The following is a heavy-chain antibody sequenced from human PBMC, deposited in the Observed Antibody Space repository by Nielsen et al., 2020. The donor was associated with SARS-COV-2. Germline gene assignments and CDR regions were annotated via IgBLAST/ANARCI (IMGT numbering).Heavy chain of an antibody. CDR1: GYRFTAYS. CDR3: ARGDYSNPNY. V-gene: IGHV1-2*06. D-gene: IGHD4-11*01. J-gene: IGHJ4*02. Sequence: ASVQVSCKASGYRFTAYSMLRVRQPPGQGPEWMGRIDPHSGGTTYAQKFQGRVTMTRDTSINTAYMELTRLRSDDTAVYYCARGDYSNPNYCGQGSLVTVSS. CDR2: IDPHSGGT.